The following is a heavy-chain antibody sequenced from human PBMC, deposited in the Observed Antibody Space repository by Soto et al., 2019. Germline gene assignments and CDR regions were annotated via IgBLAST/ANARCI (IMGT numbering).Heavy chain of an antibody. CDR1: GGSISSYY. D-gene: IGHD2-15*01. J-gene: IGHJ4*02. CDR3: ATEDIAIGYFDY. CDR2: IYYSGST. Sequence: TSETLSLTCTVSGGSISSYYWSWIRQPPGKGLEWIGYIYYSGSTNYNPSLKSRVTISVDTSKNQFSLKLSSVTAADTAVYYCATEDIAIGYFDYWGQGTLVTVSS. V-gene: IGHV4-59*08.